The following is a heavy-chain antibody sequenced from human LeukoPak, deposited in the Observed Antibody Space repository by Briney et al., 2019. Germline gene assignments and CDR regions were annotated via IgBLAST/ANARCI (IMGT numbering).Heavy chain of an antibody. CDR2: ISYDGSNK. V-gene: IGHV3-30*18. J-gene: IGHJ6*02. D-gene: IGHD7-27*01. CDR3: AKVGNDYYYGMDV. Sequence: GGSLRLSCAASGFTFSSYGMHWVRQAPGKGLEWVAVISYDGSNKYYADSVKGRFTISRDNSKNTLYLQMNSLRAEDTAVYYCAKVGNDYYYGMDVWGQGTTVTASS. CDR1: GFTFSSYG.